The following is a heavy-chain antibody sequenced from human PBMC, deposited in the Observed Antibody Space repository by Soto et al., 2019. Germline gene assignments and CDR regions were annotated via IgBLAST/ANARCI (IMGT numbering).Heavy chain of an antibody. V-gene: IGHV4-39*01. D-gene: IGHD2-15*01. CDR2: IYYSGST. Sequence: QLQLQESGPGLVKPSETLSLTCTVSGGSISSSSYYWGWIRQPPGKGLEWIGSIYYSGSTYYNPSRKSRVTISVDTSNSQFSLKLSSVTAADTAVYYCARGGLVVVAATLPDWFDRWGQGTLVTFSS. CDR3: ARGGLVVVAATLPDWFDR. CDR1: GGSISSSSYY. J-gene: IGHJ5*02.